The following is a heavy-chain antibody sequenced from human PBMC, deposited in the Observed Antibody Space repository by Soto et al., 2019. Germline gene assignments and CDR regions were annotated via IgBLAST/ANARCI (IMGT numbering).Heavy chain of an antibody. CDR1: GFTFSSFA. CDR2: ISGSGGSA. Sequence: PGGSLRLSCAASGFTFSSFAMSWVRQAPGKGLDWVSAISGSGGSAYSADSVKGRFTISRDNSKNTLYLQMSSLRAEDTAVYYCAKLVVVVAATPDAFDIWGQGTMVTVSS. D-gene: IGHD2-15*01. J-gene: IGHJ3*02. V-gene: IGHV3-23*01. CDR3: AKLVVVVAATPDAFDI.